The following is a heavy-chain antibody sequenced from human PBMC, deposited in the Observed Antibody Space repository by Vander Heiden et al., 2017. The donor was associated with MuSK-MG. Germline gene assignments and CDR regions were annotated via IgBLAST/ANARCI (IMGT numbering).Heavy chain of an antibody. CDR3: ARDQGRGYSYGPVDY. V-gene: IGHV3-30*04. CDR2: ISYDGSNK. J-gene: IGHJ4*02. CDR1: GFPFSGYA. Sequence: QVQLVESGGGVVQPGRSLRLSCPASGFPFSGYAMHWVRQAPGKGLEWVAVISYDGSNKYYADSGKGRFTISRDNSKNTLYLQMNSLRAEDTAVYYCARDQGRGYSYGPVDYWGQGTLVTVSS. D-gene: IGHD5-18*01.